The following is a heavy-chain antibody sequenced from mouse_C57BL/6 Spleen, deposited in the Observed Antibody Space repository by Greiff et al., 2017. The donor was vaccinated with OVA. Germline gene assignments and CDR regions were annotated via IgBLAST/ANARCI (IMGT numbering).Heavy chain of an antibody. D-gene: IGHD2-5*01. V-gene: IGHV2-5*01. CDR1: GFSLTSYG. CDR2: IWRGGST. CDR3: AKNDYSNLGYFDY. Sequence: VQLQQSGPGLVQPSQSLSITCTVSGFSLTSYGVHWVRQSPGKGLEWLGVIWRGGSTDYNAAFMSRLSITKDNSKSQVFFKMNSLQADDTAIYYCAKNDYSNLGYFDYWGQGTTLTVSS. J-gene: IGHJ2*01.